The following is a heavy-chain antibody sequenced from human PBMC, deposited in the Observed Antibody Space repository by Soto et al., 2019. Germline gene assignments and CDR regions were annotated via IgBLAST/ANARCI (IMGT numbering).Heavy chain of an antibody. V-gene: IGHV4-34*01. CDR1: GGSFSGYY. CDR2: INHSGST. D-gene: IGHD3-22*01. J-gene: IGHJ3*02. Sequence: SETLSLTCAVYGGSFSGYYWSWIRQPPGKGLEWIGEINHSGSTNYNPSLKSRVTISVDTSKNQFSLKLSSVTAADTVVFYCARGVPYDSSGYSPKGFDIWGQGTMVTVSS. CDR3: ARGVPYDSSGYSPKGFDI.